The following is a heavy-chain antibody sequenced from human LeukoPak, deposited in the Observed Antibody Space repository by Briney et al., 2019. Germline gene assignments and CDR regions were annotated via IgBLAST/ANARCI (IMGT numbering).Heavy chain of an antibody. CDR3: ARVQAYGGKGYFDY. V-gene: IGHV4-59*01. CDR2: IYYSGST. Sequence: PSETLSLTCTVSGGSISSYYWSWIRQPPGKGLEWIRYIYYSGSTNYNPSLKSRVTISVDTSKNQFSLKLSSVTAADTAVYYCARVQAYGGKGYFDYWGQGTLVTVSS. CDR1: GGSISSYY. J-gene: IGHJ4*02. D-gene: IGHD4-23*01.